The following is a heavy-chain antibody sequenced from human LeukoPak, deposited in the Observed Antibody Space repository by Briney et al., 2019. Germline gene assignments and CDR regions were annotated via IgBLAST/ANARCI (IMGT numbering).Heavy chain of an antibody. CDR1: GGTFSSYA. CDR3: ARVIKDVVGGYDLLYYYYGMDV. V-gene: IGHV1-69*06. J-gene: IGHJ6*04. Sequence: SVKVSCKASGGTFSSYAISWVRQAPGQGLEWMGGIIPIVGTAYYAQKFQGRVTITADKSTSTAYMELSSLISEDTAVYYCARVIKDVVGGYDLLYYYYGMDVWGKGTTVTVSS. D-gene: IGHD5-12*01. CDR2: IIPIVGTA.